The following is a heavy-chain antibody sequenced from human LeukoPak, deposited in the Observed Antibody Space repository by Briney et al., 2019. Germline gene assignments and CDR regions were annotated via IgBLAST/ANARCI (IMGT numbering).Heavy chain of an antibody. CDR1: GFTFSSYA. CDR2: ISGSGGST. V-gene: IGHV3-23*01. D-gene: IGHD3-22*01. CDR3: AKGFHDSSGYYFMSEVY. Sequence: AGGSLRLSCAASGFTFSSYAMSWVRQAPGKGLEWVSAISGSGGSTYYADSVKGRFTISRDNSKNTLYLQMNSLRAEDTAVYYCAKGFHDSSGYYFMSEVYWGQGTLVTVSS. J-gene: IGHJ4*02.